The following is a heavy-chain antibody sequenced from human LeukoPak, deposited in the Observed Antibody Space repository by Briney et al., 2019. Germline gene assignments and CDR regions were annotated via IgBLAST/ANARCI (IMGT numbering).Heavy chain of an antibody. CDR2: ISGGGGTT. CDR3: ARLIAVAANWFDP. Sequence: GGSLRLSCAASGFTFNNYAMNWVRQAPGKGLEWVSSISGGGGTTYYADSAKGRFTISRDNSQNTLYLQMNSLKASDTAMYYCARLIAVAANWFDPWGQGTLVTVSS. CDR1: GFTFNNYA. J-gene: IGHJ5*02. D-gene: IGHD6-19*01. V-gene: IGHV3-23*01.